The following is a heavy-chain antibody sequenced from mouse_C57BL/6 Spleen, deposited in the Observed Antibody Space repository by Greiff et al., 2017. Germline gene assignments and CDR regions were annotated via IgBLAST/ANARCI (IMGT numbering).Heavy chain of an antibody. CDR3: ARGDRQLDY. J-gene: IGHJ2*01. CDR2: IYPGSGNT. CDR1: GYTFTDYY. V-gene: IGHV1-76*01. Sequence: VKLVESGAELVRPGASVKLSCKASGYTFTDYYINWVKQRPGQGLEWIARIYPGSGNTYYNEKFKGKATLTAEKSSSTAYMQLSSLTSEDSAVYFCARGDRQLDYWGQGTTLTVSS. D-gene: IGHD3-2*01.